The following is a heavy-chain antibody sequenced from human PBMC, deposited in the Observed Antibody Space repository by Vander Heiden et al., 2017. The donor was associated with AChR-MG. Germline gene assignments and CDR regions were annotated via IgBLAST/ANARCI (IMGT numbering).Heavy chain of an antibody. CDR1: GFTFSSYG. Sequence: QVQLVESGGGVVQPGRSLRLPCAASGFTFSSYGMHWVRQAPGKGLEWVAVISYDGSNKYYADSVKGRFTISRDNSKNTLYLQMNSLRAEDTAVYYCAKERSTMVRGVGVWGQGTTVTVSS. D-gene: IGHD3-10*01. V-gene: IGHV3-30*18. CDR2: ISYDGSNK. J-gene: IGHJ6*02. CDR3: AKERSTMVRGVGV.